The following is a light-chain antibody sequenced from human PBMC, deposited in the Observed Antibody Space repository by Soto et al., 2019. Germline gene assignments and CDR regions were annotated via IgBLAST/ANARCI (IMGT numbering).Light chain of an antibody. J-gene: IGKJ1*01. V-gene: IGKV1-39*01. CDR2: GAS. CDR1: TYISSY. Sequence: DIQMTQSPSSLSASVGDRVTITCRASTYISSYLNWYQQKPAKAPKLLIHGASNLQVGVPSRFSGPGCGTDCSLTVSSPQAEDFAVHYCLSSHRTPTWTFCPGTNVE. CDR3: LSSHRTPTWT.